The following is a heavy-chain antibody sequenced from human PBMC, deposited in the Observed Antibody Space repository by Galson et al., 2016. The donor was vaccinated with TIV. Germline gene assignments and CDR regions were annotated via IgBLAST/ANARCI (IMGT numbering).Heavy chain of an antibody. D-gene: IGHD3-22*01. CDR2: ISGHSGNT. J-gene: IGHJ6*02. CDR1: GYTFSKYG. CDR3: ARDRGSMTMILVVDYYYGMDG. V-gene: IGHV1-18*04. Sequence: SVKVSCKASGYTFSKYGISWVRRAPGQGLEWMGWISGHSGNTDYARKFQGRLVMTTDTSTGTAFMEVRSLTSDDTAVYYCARDRGSMTMILVVDYYYGMDGWGQGTTVTVSS.